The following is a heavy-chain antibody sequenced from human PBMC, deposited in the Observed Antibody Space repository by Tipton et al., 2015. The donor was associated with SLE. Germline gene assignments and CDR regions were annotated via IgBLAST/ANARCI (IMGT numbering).Heavy chain of an antibody. J-gene: IGHJ4*02. CDR3: ARVGSDAPLDY. Sequence: SLRLSCAASGFSFSNYHMNWVRQAPGKGLEWVSSISGSSRYIYYSDSVRGRFTISRDNAENSLFLQINNLRSEDTAVYYCARVGSDAPLDYWGQGSLVTVSS. D-gene: IGHD3-10*01. V-gene: IGHV3-21*01. CDR2: ISGSSRYI. CDR1: GFSFSNYH.